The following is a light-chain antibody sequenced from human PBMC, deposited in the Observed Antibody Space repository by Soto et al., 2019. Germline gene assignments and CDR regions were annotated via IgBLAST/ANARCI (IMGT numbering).Light chain of an antibody. J-gene: IGLJ1*01. CDR2: DVS. CDR3: CSYAGSFDV. Sequence: QSVLTQPRSVSGSPGQSVTISCTGTSSDVGGYNYVSWYQHHPGKAPKVMIYDVSKWPSGVPDRFSGSKSGNTASLTISGLQAEDEADYYCCSYAGSFDVFGTGTKVTVL. V-gene: IGLV2-11*01. CDR1: SSDVGGYNY.